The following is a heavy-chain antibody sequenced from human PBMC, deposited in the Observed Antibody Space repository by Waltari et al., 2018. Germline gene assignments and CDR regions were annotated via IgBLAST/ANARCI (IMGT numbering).Heavy chain of an antibody. CDR1: GGSISSSSYY. CDR3: ARSYGSGPHFDY. J-gene: IGHJ4*02. CDR2: IYYSGST. Sequence: QLQLQESGPGLVKPSETLSLTCTVSGGSISSSSYYWGWIRQPPGKGLEWIGSIYYSGSTYYNPSLKIRVTISVDTSNNQFSLKLSSVTAADTAVYYCARSYGSGPHFDYWGQGTLVTVSS. V-gene: IGHV4-39*07. D-gene: IGHD3-10*01.